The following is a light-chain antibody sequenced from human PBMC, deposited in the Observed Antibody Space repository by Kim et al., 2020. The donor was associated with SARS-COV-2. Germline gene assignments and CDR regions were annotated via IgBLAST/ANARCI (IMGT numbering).Light chain of an antibody. CDR1: SSDLVTYNL. CDR2: EVT. Sequence: GQSITISCAATSSDLVTYNLVTWYQQHPDKAPKLMIYEVTKRPSGVSDRFSGSNSGNTASLTISGLQADDEADYYCCSYAASGTLVFGGGTQLTVL. V-gene: IGLV2-23*02. CDR3: CSYAASGTLV. J-gene: IGLJ2*01.